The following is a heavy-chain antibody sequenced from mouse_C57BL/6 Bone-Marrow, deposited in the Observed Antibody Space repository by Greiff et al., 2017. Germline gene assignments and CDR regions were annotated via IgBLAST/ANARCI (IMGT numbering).Heavy chain of an antibody. Sequence: QVQLQQSGAELARPGASVKLSCKASGYTFTSYGISWVKQRTGQGLEWIGEIYPRSGNTYYNEKFKGKATLTADKSSSTAYMERRSLTSEDSAVYFCAKSYGSGWYFDVWGTGTTVTVSS. D-gene: IGHD1-1*01. CDR1: GYTFTSYG. CDR3: AKSYGSGWYFDV. CDR2: IYPRSGNT. V-gene: IGHV1-81*01. J-gene: IGHJ1*03.